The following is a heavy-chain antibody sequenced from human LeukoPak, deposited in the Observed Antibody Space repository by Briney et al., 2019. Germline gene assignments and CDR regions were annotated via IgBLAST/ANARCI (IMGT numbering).Heavy chain of an antibody. J-gene: IGHJ6*02. V-gene: IGHV1-8*01. CDR2: MNPNSGNT. Sequence: ASVKVSCKASGYTFTSYDINWVRQATGQGLEWMGWMNPNSGNTGYAQKFQGRVTMTMNTSISTAYMELSRLRSEDTAVYYCARGQGGSGSPDYYYYGMDVWGQGTTVTVSS. CDR1: GYTFTSYD. CDR3: ARGQGGSGSPDYYYYGMDV. D-gene: IGHD3-10*01.